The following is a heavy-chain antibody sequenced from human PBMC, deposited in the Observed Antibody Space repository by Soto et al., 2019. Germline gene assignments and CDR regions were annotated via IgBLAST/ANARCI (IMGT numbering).Heavy chain of an antibody. CDR3: ARGKFIRDFDWLLSPNWLDR. Sequence: ASVKGSCKASGYTFTSYGISWVRQAPGQGLEWMGWISAYNGNTNYAQKLQGRVTMTTDTSTSTAYMELSSLRSDDTAVYYCARGKFIRDFDWLLSPNWLDRWGQGTLVTVSS. CDR2: ISAYNGNT. D-gene: IGHD3-9*01. V-gene: IGHV1-18*01. CDR1: GYTFTSYG. J-gene: IGHJ5*02.